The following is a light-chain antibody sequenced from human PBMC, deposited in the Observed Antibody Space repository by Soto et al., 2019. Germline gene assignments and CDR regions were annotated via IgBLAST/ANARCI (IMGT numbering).Light chain of an antibody. CDR2: DVS. Sequence: QSAPTQPRSVSGSPGQSVTISCTGTSSDVGGYNYVSWYQQHPGKAPKLMIYDVSKRPSGVPDRFAGSKSGNTASLTISGLQAEDDADYYCCSYAGSYTVVFGGGTKLTVL. CDR1: SSDVGGYNY. V-gene: IGLV2-11*01. J-gene: IGLJ2*01. CDR3: CSYAGSYTVV.